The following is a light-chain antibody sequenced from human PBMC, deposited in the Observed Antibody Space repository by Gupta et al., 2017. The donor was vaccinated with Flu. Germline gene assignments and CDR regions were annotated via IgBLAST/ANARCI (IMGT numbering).Light chain of an antibody. V-gene: IGLV4-69*01. CDR3: QTGGTGIVV. CDR1: SVNSRDA. CDR2: LNSDGSH. J-gene: IGLJ2*01. Sequence: VMLTSTLSSVNSRDAMEWHQQQQEEGPRYLMKLNSDGSHSKGYGIPVRFSGSSSGAERDLTISSLQAEDEADYYVQTGGTGIVVFGGGTKLTVL.